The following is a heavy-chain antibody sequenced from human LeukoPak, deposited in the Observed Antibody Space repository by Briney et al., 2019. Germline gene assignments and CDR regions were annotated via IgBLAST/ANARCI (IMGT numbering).Heavy chain of an antibody. CDR2: IFHTGYT. D-gene: IGHD3-10*01. J-gene: IGHJ4*02. V-gene: IGHV4-30-2*01. Sequence: SQTLSLTCAVSGGSISSGDYPWSWIRQPPGKGLEWIGYIFHTGYTSYNPSLKSRVTISVDMSKNQLSLKLSSVTAADTAVYYCARGFYGSGSQFDYWGQGTLVTVSS. CDR3: ARGFYGSGSQFDY. CDR1: GGSISSGDYP.